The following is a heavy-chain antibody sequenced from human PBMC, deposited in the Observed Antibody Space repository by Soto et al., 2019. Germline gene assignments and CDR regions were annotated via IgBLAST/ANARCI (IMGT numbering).Heavy chain of an antibody. V-gene: IGHV3-23*01. Sequence: GGSLRLSCAASGFTFSSYAMSWVRQAPGKGLEWVSAISGSGGSTYYADSGKGRFTISRDNSKNTRYLQMNSLRAEDTAVYYCAKAHSDYDILTGYSYYYYYMDVWGKGTTVTVSS. CDR1: GFTFSSYA. D-gene: IGHD3-9*01. J-gene: IGHJ6*03. CDR3: AKAHSDYDILTGYSYYYYYMDV. CDR2: ISGSGGST.